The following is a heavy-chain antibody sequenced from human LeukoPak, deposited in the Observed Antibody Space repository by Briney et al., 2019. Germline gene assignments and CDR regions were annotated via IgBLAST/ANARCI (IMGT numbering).Heavy chain of an antibody. V-gene: IGHV3-74*01. CDR3: ARDGENRVGAIYYYYGMDV. CDR2: INSDGSST. D-gene: IGHD1-26*01. Sequence: QPGGSLRLPCAASGFTFSSYWMHWLRQAPGKGLVWVSRINSDGSSTSYAVPVKGRFTISRDNAKNTLYLQMNSQRAEDTAVYYCARDGENRVGAIYYYYGMDVWGQGTTVSVSS. CDR1: GFTFSSYW. J-gene: IGHJ6*02.